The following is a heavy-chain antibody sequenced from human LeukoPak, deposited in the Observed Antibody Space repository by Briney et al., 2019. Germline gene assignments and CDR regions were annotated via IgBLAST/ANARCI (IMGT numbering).Heavy chain of an antibody. Sequence: GGSLRLSCAASGFTFSSYWMHWVRQAPGKGLVWVSLINSDGSSTFYADSVKGRFTISRDNAKNTLYLQMNSLRAEDTAVYYCARDSTYYDSSGYYYVGRNAFDIRGQGTMVTVSS. CDR3: ARDSTYYDSSGYYYVGRNAFDI. CDR1: GFTFSSYW. D-gene: IGHD3-22*01. J-gene: IGHJ3*02. CDR2: INSDGSST. V-gene: IGHV3-74*01.